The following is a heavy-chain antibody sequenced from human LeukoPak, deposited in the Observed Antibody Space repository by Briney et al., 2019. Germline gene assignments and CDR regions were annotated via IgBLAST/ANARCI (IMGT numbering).Heavy chain of an antibody. CDR2: ISSSSSNI. Sequence: GGSLRLSCEASGFTFSGYSMNWVRQAPGKGLEWVSYISSSSSNIYYADSVKDRFTISRDNAKNSVYLQMNSLRDEDTAVYYCAKDNRYINYYGMDVWGQGTTVTVSS. V-gene: IGHV3-48*02. D-gene: IGHD5-18*01. J-gene: IGHJ6*02. CDR3: AKDNRYINYYGMDV. CDR1: GFTFSGYS.